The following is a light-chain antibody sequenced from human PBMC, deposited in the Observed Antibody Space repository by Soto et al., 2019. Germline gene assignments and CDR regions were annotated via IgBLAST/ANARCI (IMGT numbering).Light chain of an antibody. V-gene: IGKV3-20*01. CDR1: QSVSTNS. J-gene: IGKJ4*01. CDR2: GAS. CDR3: QQFGPSSFT. Sequence: EIVLTQSPGTLSLSPGERATLSCRASQSVSTNSLAWYQQKPGQAPRLVIHGASSRATGIPDRFSGSGSGTDFTLTFSRLEPEDFAVYHCQQFGPSSFTFGGGTKVEIK.